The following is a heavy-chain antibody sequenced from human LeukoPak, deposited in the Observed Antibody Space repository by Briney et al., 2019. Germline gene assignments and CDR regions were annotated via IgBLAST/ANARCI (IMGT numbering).Heavy chain of an antibody. J-gene: IGHJ4*02. V-gene: IGHV3-7*01. D-gene: IGHD3-22*01. CDR2: IKQDGSEK. Sequence: GGSLRLSCAASGFTFNSYWMSWVRQAPGKGLEWVANIKQDGSEKYYVDSVKGRFTISRDNAKNSLYLQMNSLRAEDTAVYYCARLKRNGYYDSSGYYYFDYWGQGTLVTVSS. CDR3: ARLKRNGYYDSSGYYYFDY. CDR1: GFTFNSYW.